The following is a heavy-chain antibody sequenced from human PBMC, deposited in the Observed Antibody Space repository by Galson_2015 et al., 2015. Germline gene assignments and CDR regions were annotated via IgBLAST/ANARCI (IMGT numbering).Heavy chain of an antibody. CDR3: ARSEGMVRGVIN. CDR2: IYYSGST. Sequence: TLSLTCTVSGGSVSSGSYYWSWIRQPPGKGLEWIGYIYYSGSTNYNPSLKSRVTISVDTSKNQFSLKLSSVTAADTAVYYCARSEGMVRGVINWGQGTLVTVSS. V-gene: IGHV4-61*01. CDR1: GGSVSSGSYY. D-gene: IGHD3-10*01. J-gene: IGHJ4*02.